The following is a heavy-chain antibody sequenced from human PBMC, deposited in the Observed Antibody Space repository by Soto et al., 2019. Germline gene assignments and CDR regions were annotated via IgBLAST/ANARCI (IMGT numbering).Heavy chain of an antibody. CDR3: ARWDLSCNWFDP. V-gene: IGHV4-31*03. CDR2: IYYSGST. CDR1: GGSISSGGYY. Sequence: SETLSLTCTVSGGSISSGGYYWSWIRQHPGKGLEWIGYIYYSGSTYYNPSLKSRVTISVDTSKNQFSLKLSSVTAADTAVCYCARWDLSCNWFDPWGQGTLVTVSS. D-gene: IGHD1-26*01. J-gene: IGHJ5*02.